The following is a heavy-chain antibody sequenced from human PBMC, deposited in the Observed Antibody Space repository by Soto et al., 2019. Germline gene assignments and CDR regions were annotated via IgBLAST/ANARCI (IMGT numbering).Heavy chain of an antibody. CDR2: INAGNGNT. D-gene: IGHD1-26*01. CDR1: GSTFTSYA. Sequence: ASVKVSCEASGSTFTSYAMHWVRQAPGQRLEWMGWINAGNGNTKYSQKFQGRVTTTRDTSASTAYMALSSLRSEATAVSYCARGGSLDCYLDLWGRGTLVTVSS. V-gene: IGHV1-3*01. CDR3: ARGGSLDCYLDL. J-gene: IGHJ2*01.